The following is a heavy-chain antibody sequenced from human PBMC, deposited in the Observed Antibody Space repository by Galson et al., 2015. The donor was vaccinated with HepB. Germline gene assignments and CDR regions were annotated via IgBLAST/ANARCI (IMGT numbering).Heavy chain of an antibody. CDR1: GFTFSNAW. V-gene: IGHV3-15*01. Sequence: SLRLSCAASGFTFSNAWMSWVRQAPGKGLEWVGRIKSKTDGGTTDYAAPVKGRFTISRDDSKNTLYLQMNSLKTEDTAVYYCTTEGSGYEMDFDYWGQGTLVTVSS. J-gene: IGHJ4*02. D-gene: IGHD5-12*01. CDR3: TTEGSGYEMDFDY. CDR2: IKSKTDGGTT.